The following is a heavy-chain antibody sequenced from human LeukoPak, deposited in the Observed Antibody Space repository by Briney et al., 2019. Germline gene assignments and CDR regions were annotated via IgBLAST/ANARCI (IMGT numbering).Heavy chain of an antibody. Sequence: GGSLRLSCAASGFTFSSYAIHWVHQAPGKGLEYVSGISSNGDSTYYANSVKGRFTISRDNSKNTLYLQMGSLRAEDMAVYYCARDRGSSWLRGVDYWGQGTLVTVSS. V-gene: IGHV3-64*01. J-gene: IGHJ4*02. CDR2: ISSNGDST. CDR1: GFTFSSYA. D-gene: IGHD6-13*01. CDR3: ARDRGSSWLRGVDY.